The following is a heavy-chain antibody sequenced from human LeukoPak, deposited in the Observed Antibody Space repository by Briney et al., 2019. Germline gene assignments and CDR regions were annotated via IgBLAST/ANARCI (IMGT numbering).Heavy chain of an antibody. CDR1: GYTLTELS. J-gene: IGHJ5*02. V-gene: IGHV1-24*01. D-gene: IGHD3-9*01. Sequence: ASVKVSCKVSGYTLTELSMHWVRQAPGKGLEWMGGFYPEDGETIYAQKFQGRVTITEDTSTDTAYMELSSLRSEDTAVYYCATIYRLYDILTGYYTYNWFDPWGQGTLVTVSS. CDR2: FYPEDGET. CDR3: ATIYRLYDILTGYYTYNWFDP.